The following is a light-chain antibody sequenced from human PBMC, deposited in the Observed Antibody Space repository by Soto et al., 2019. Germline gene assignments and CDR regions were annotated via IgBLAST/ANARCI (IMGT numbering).Light chain of an antibody. Sequence: DIQMTQSPSTLSASVGDRVTITCRASQSVSDWLAWYQRKPGKVPKLLIYKASNLESGVPSRFSGSGSGTEFTLTISSLQPDDFATYYCQQYTSYSTFGGGTKVEIK. V-gene: IGKV1-5*03. J-gene: IGKJ4*01. CDR3: QQYTSYST. CDR2: KAS. CDR1: QSVSDW.